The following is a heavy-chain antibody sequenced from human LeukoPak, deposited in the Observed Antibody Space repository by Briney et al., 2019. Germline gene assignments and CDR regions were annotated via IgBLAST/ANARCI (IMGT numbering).Heavy chain of an antibody. CDR3: ARKANMEDYYYMDV. Sequence: GSSLRVSCKASGGTFSSYAIGLVREAPGEGPEWMGGIIPSFGTANYAQKFQGRVTITADESTSTAYMELSSLRSEDTAVYYCARKANMEDYYYMDVWGKGTTVTVSS. V-gene: IGHV1-69*01. CDR1: GGTFSSYA. CDR2: IIPSFGTA. D-gene: IGHD1-1*01. J-gene: IGHJ6*03.